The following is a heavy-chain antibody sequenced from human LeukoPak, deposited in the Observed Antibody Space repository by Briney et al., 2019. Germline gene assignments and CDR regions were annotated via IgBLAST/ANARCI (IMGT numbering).Heavy chain of an antibody. J-gene: IGHJ4*02. Sequence: SETLSLTCAVYGGSFSGYYWSWIRQPPGKGLEWIGEINHSGSTNYNPSLKSRVTISVDTSKNQFSLKLSSVTAADTAVYYCARGVYNTYYFDYWGQGTLVTVSS. CDR3: ARGVYNTYYFDY. CDR1: GGSFSGYY. CDR2: INHSGST. D-gene: IGHD5/OR15-5a*01. V-gene: IGHV4-34*01.